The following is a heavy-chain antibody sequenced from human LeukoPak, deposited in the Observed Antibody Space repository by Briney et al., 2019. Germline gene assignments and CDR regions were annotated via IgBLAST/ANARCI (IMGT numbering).Heavy chain of an antibody. CDR3: ARGRPNYHGSGSYYGRVVYYYGMDV. CDR2: ITHSGST. D-gene: IGHD3-10*01. V-gene: IGHV4-34*01. J-gene: IGHJ6*02. Sequence: SETLSLTCADYGGSFSGYYWSWIRQPPGKGLEWIGEITHSGSTNYNPSLKSRVTISVDTSKNQFSLKLSSVTAADTAVYYCARGRPNYHGSGSYYGRVVYYYGMDVWGQGTTVTVSS. CDR1: GGSFSGYY.